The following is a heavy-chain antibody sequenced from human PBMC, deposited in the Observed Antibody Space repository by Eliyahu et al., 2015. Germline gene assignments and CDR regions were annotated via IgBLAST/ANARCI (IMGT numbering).Heavy chain of an antibody. Sequence: EVKKPGSSVKVSCKASGGTFSSYAISWVRQAPGQGLEWMGGIIPIFGTANYAQKFQGRVTITADESTSTAYMELSSLRSEDTAVYYCARGVDSSGYQYYFDYWGQGTLVTVSS. J-gene: IGHJ4*02. D-gene: IGHD3-22*01. CDR3: ARGVDSSGYQYYFDY. CDR1: GGTFSSYA. V-gene: IGHV1-69*01. CDR2: IIPIFGTA.